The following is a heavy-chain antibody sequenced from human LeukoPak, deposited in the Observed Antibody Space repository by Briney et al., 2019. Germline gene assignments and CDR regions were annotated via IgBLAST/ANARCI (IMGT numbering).Heavy chain of an antibody. CDR2: ISYSGST. CDR3: ARDYVGVAGTFDY. D-gene: IGHD6-19*01. Sequence: ASETLSLTCTVSGVSFSSIGYYWGWLRQPPGKGLEWIGSISYSGSTYYNPSLKSRVTMSVDTSKNQFSLKLSSVTAADTAVYYCARDYVGVAGTFDYWGQGTLVTVSS. CDR1: GVSFSSIGYY. V-gene: IGHV4-39*01. J-gene: IGHJ4*02.